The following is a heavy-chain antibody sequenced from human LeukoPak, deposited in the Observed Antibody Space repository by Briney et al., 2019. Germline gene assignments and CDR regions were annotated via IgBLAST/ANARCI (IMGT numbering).Heavy chain of an antibody. V-gene: IGHV3-48*02. CDR2: ISRSSSTI. Sequence: GGSLRLSCGASGFTVNSNYMAWVRQAPGKGLEWVSYISRSSSTIYADSVKGRFTISRDNANNSLYLQMNSLRDDDTAVYYCARGFEIFDYWGQGTLVTVSS. CDR3: ARGFEIFDY. D-gene: IGHD3-9*01. J-gene: IGHJ4*02. CDR1: GFTVNSNY.